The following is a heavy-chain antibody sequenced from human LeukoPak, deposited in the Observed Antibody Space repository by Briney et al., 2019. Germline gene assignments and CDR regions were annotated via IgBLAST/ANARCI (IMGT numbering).Heavy chain of an antibody. CDR1: GFTFSSNW. V-gene: IGHV3-74*01. CDR2: ISKDGSST. CDR3: AASMAGFNWFDP. J-gene: IGHJ5*02. Sequence: GGSLRLSCAASGFTFSSNWMHWVRQAPGKGLVWVSRISKDGSSTSYADSVKGRFTISRDNAKNTLYLQMSSLTVEDTAVYYCAASMAGFNWFDPWGQGTLVTVSS. D-gene: IGHD6-19*01.